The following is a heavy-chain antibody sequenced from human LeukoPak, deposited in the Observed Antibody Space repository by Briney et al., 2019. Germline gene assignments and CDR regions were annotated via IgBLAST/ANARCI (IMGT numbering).Heavy chain of an antibody. CDR3: ARRYCSGGSCVRTKFKKADAFDI. D-gene: IGHD2-15*01. Sequence: SGTLSLTCTVSGGSISTSNYYWGWIRQPPGKGLEWIGEINHSGSTNYNPSLKSRVTISVDTSKNQFSLKLSSVTAADTAVYYCARRYCSGGSCVRTKFKKADAFDIWGQGTMVTVSS. V-gene: IGHV4-39*07. J-gene: IGHJ3*02. CDR1: GGSISTSNYY. CDR2: INHSGST.